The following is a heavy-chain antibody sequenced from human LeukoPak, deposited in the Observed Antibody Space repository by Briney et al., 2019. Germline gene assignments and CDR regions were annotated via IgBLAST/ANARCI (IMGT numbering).Heavy chain of an antibody. CDR1: GFTFSGSA. V-gene: IGHV3-73*01. D-gene: IGHD2-15*01. J-gene: IGHJ4*02. Sequence: GGSLRLSCAASGFTFSGSAMHWVRQASGKGLEWVGRIISKANSYATAYAASVKGRFTISRDDSKNTAYLQMNSLKTEDTAVYYCTRLAEYCSGGSCYLVDYWGQGTLVTVSS. CDR3: TRLAEYCSGGSCYLVDY. CDR2: IISKANSYAT.